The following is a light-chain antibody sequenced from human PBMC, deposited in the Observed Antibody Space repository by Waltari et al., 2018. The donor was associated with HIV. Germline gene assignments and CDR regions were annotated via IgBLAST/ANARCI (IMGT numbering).Light chain of an antibody. V-gene: IGLV2-11*01. J-gene: IGLJ2*01. CDR3: CSYAGSYPVV. Sequence: QSALTQPRSVSGSPGQSVTISCTGTSSDVGVYNFVSWYQQHPGKAHILMIYDVSKRPSGVPDRFSGSKSGNTASLTISGLQAEDEADYYCCSYAGSYPVVFGGGTKLTVL. CDR2: DVS. CDR1: SSDVGVYNF.